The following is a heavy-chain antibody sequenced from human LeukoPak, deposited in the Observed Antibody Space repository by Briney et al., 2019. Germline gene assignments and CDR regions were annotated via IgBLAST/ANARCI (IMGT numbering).Heavy chain of an antibody. V-gene: IGHV4-39*02. CDR3: AREVDSVAGDY. CDR1: GGSISSSSYY. CDR2: IYYSGST. Sequence: SETLSLTCTVSGGSISSSSYYWGWIRQPPGKGLEWIGSIYYSGSTYYNPSLKSRVTISVDTSKNQFSLKLSSVTAADTAVYYCAREVDSVAGDYWGQGTLVTVSS. J-gene: IGHJ4*02. D-gene: IGHD6-19*01.